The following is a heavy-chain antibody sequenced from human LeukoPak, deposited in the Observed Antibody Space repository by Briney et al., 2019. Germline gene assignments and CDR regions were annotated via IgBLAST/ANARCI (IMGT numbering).Heavy chain of an antibody. J-gene: IGHJ5*02. CDR3: ARESRGSGSDSHYNWFDP. D-gene: IGHD3-10*01. Sequence: PSETLSLTCTVSGGSISSYYWSWIRQPAGKGLEWIGRIYTSGSTNYNPSLKSRATMSVDTSKNQFSLKLSSVTAADTAVYYCARESRGSGSDSHYNWFDPWGQGTLVTVSS. V-gene: IGHV4-4*07. CDR2: IYTSGST. CDR1: GGSISSYY.